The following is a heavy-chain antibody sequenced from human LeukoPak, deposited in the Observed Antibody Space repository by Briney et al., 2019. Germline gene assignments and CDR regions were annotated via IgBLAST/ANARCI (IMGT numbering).Heavy chain of an antibody. Sequence: GGSLRLSCAASGFTFSSYGMHWVRQAPGKGLEWVAVISYDGSNKYYADSVKGRFTISRDNSKNTLYLQMNSLRAEDTAVYYCAKMAQGYSSGWYGDDYWGQGTLVTVSS. V-gene: IGHV3-30*18. CDR1: GFTFSSYG. CDR2: ISYDGSNK. CDR3: AKMAQGYSSGWYGDDY. J-gene: IGHJ4*02. D-gene: IGHD6-19*01.